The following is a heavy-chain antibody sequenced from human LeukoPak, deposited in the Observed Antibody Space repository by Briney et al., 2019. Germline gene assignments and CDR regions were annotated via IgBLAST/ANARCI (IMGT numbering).Heavy chain of an antibody. V-gene: IGHV7-4-1*02. J-gene: IGHJ3*02. Sequence: ASVKVSCKASGYTFTSYAMNWVRQAPGQGLEWMGWIKTNTGNPTYAQGFTGRFVFSLDTSVSTAYLQISSLKAEDTAVYYCARDPLTDVRGVIPDAFDIWGQGTMVTVSS. CDR2: IKTNTGNP. CDR3: ARDPLTDVRGVIPDAFDI. CDR1: GYTFTSYA. D-gene: IGHD3-10*01.